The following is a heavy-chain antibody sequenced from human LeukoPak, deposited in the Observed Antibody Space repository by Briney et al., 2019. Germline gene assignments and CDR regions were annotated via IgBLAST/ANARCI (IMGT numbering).Heavy chain of an antibody. CDR1: GFMFSSYW. Sequence: GGSLRLSCVASGFMFSSYWMNWARQAPGKGLVWVSRINSDGSSTSYADSVKGRFTISRDNAKNTLFLQMKSLRAEDTAVYYCARGPGAFDIWGQGTMVTVSS. D-gene: IGHD2-2*01. J-gene: IGHJ3*02. V-gene: IGHV3-74*01. CDR3: ARGPGAFDI. CDR2: INSDGSST.